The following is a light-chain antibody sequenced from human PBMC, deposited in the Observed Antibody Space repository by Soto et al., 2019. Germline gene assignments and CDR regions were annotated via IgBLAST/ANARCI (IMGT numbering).Light chain of an antibody. Sequence: ELVLTQSPVALSLSSGERATLSCRASQSVSSTLLTWCQQKPGQAPRLLIYGVSSRATGIPDRFSGSGSGTDFTLTISRVEPEDFAVYFCQHYGDSSWTFGQGSRVEIK. CDR3: QHYGDSSWT. CDR1: QSVSSTL. J-gene: IGKJ1*01. V-gene: IGKV3-20*01. CDR2: GVS.